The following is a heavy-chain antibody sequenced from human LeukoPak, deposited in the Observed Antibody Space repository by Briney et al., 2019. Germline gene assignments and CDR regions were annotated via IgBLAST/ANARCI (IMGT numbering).Heavy chain of an antibody. Sequence: GGSLRLSCAAPGFTFRNYGMHWVRQATGKGLEWVSFIWSDGNNRFYADSVKGRFTISRDNSKNMLYLQMDTLRAEDAALYYCAKDPGASVSGFYMDVWGKGTTVIVSS. V-gene: IGHV3-30*02. J-gene: IGHJ6*03. CDR1: GFTFRNYG. CDR3: AKDPGASVSGFYMDV. CDR2: IWSDGNNR. D-gene: IGHD2-8*02.